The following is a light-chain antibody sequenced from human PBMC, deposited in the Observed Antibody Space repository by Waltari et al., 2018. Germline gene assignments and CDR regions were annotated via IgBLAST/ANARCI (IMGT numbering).Light chain of an antibody. CDR2: RNT. Sequence: QSVLTQPPSMSGAPGQKVTIPCTGGSSNFGAGYDVHWYQQFPGTAPKLLIFRNTNRPSELPGRFSGSRSGTSDSLAIAGLQSEDEAVYYCQSFDSSLSASVFGGGTKLTVL. CDR3: QSFDSSLSASV. V-gene: IGLV1-40*01. CDR1: SSNFGAGYD. J-gene: IGLJ3*02.